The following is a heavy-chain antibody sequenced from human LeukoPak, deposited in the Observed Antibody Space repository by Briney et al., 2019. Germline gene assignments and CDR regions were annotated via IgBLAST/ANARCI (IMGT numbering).Heavy chain of an antibody. J-gene: IGHJ4*02. V-gene: IGHV3-23*01. Sequence: GGSLRLSCAASGFTFSSYAMSWVRQAPGKGLEWVSAISGSGGSTYYADSVKGRFTISRDNSKNTLYLQMNSLRAEDTAVYYCARLRGGDYDILTGYPYVYYFDYWGQGTLVTVSS. D-gene: IGHD3-9*01. CDR1: GFTFSSYA. CDR2: ISGSGGST. CDR3: ARLRGGDYDILTGYPYVYYFDY.